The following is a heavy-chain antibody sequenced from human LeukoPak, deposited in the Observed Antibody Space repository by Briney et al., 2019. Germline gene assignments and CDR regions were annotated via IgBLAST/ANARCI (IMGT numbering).Heavy chain of an antibody. CDR1: GYTFTSYG. D-gene: IGHD4-23*01. CDR2: SSAYNGHT. J-gene: IGHJ4*02. Sequence: ASVKVSCKASGYTFTSYGINWVRQAPGQGLEWMGWSSAYNGHTNYAQKFQGRITMTTDTSTRTAHMELRSLRSDDTAMYFCARDYDDNSRCFGYWGQGTLVTVSS. V-gene: IGHV1-18*01. CDR3: ARDYDDNSRCFGY.